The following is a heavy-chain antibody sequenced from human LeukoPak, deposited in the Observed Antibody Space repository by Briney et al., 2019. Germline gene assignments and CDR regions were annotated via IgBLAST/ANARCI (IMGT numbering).Heavy chain of an antibody. CDR3: ARGRGADYGGNSGYFDY. V-gene: IGHV3-33*01. CDR2: IWYDGSNK. Sequence: GGSLRLSCAASGFTFSSYGMHWVRQAPGKGLEWVAVIWYDGSNKYYADSVKGRFTISRDNPKNTLYVQMNSLRAEDTAVYYCARGRGADYGGNSGYFDYWGQGTLVTVSS. J-gene: IGHJ4*02. CDR1: GFTFSSYG. D-gene: IGHD4-23*01.